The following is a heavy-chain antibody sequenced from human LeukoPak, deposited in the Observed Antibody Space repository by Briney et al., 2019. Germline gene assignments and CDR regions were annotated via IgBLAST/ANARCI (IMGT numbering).Heavy chain of an antibody. CDR2: INPSGGST. V-gene: IGHV1-46*01. D-gene: IGHD6-19*01. Sequence: GASVKVSCKASGYTFTGYYMHWVRQAPGQGLEWMGIINPSGGSTSYAQKFQGRVTMTRDTSTSTVYMELSSLRSEDTAVYYCASTQEYSSGWYAPDYWGQGTLVTVSS. CDR1: GYTFTGYY. J-gene: IGHJ4*02. CDR3: ASTQEYSSGWYAPDY.